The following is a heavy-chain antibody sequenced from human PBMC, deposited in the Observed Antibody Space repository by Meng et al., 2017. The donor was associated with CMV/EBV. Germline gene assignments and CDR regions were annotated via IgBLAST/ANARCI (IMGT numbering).Heavy chain of an antibody. CDR2: ISYDGSSK. V-gene: IGHV3-30*04. CDR3: ASGSYYFY. D-gene: IGHD1-26*01. Sequence: GGSLRLSCAASGFTFSSYAMHWVRQAPGKGLEWVAVISYDGSSKYYADSVKGRFTISRDNSKNTLYLQMDSLRAEDTAVYYCASGSYYFYWGQGTLVTVSS. CDR1: GFTFSSYA. J-gene: IGHJ4*02.